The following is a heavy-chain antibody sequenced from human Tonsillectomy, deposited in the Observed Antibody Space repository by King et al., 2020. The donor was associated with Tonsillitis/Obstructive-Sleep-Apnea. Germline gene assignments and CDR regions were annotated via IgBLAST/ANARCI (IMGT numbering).Heavy chain of an antibody. D-gene: IGHD3-9*01. CDR3: TTVGILTGYFYFDY. J-gene: IGHJ4*02. V-gene: IGHV3-49*05. CDR1: GFTFGDYA. Sequence: VQLVESGGGLVKPGRSLRLSCTASGFTFGDYAMSWFRQAPGKGLEWIGFIRSKAYGGTTENAASVKGRFTISRVDSKSIAYLQMDSLKTEDTAVYYCTTVGILTGYFYFDYWGQGTRVTVSS. CDR2: IRSKAYGGTT.